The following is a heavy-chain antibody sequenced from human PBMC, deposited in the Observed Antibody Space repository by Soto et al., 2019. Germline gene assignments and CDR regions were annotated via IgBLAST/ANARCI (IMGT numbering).Heavy chain of an antibody. CDR2: IVVGSGNT. V-gene: IGHV1-58*02. J-gene: IGHJ4*02. D-gene: IGHD3-22*01. CDR1: GFTLTSSA. Sequence: SVKVSCTASGFTLTSSAMQWVRQARGQRLEWIGWIVVGSGNTNYAQKFQERVTITRDMSTSTAYMELSSLRSEDTAVYYCAADYYDSRTFDYWGQGTLVTVSS. CDR3: AADYYDSRTFDY.